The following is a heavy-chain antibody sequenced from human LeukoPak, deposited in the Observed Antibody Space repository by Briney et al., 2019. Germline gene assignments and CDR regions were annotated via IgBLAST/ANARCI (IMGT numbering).Heavy chain of an antibody. CDR2: IIPIFGTA. CDR3: ARSRWIQLHFYYYYYGMDV. Sequence: SVKVSCKASGGTFSSYAISWVRQPPGQGLEWMGGIIPIFGTANYAQKFQGRVTITADESTSTAYMELSSLRSEDTAVYYCARSRWIQLHFYYYYYGMDVWGQGTTVTVSS. V-gene: IGHV1-69*13. J-gene: IGHJ6*02. D-gene: IGHD5-18*01. CDR1: GGTFSSYA.